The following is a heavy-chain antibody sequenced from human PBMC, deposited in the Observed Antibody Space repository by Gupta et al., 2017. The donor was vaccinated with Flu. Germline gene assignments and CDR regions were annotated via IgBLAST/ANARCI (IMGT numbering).Heavy chain of an antibody. Sequence: LEWIGEINHSGSTNYNPSLKSRVTISVDTSKNQFSLKLSSVTAADTAVYYCARGHPPHCSSTSCPYYYYMDVWGKGTTVTVSS. CDR3: ARGHPPHCSSTSCPYYYYMDV. CDR2: INHSGST. V-gene: IGHV4-34*01. J-gene: IGHJ6*03. D-gene: IGHD2-2*01.